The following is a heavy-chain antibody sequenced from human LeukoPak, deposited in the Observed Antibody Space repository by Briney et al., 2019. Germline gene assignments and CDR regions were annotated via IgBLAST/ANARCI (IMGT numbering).Heavy chain of an antibody. Sequence: PSETLSLTCTVSGGSISSGDYYWSWIRQPPGKGLEWIGYIYYSGSTYYNPSLKSRVTISVDTSKNQFSLKLSSVTAADTAVYYCARYSSSYFDAFDIWGQGTMVTVSS. CDR3: ARYSSSYFDAFDI. CDR2: IYYSGST. V-gene: IGHV4-30-4*08. J-gene: IGHJ3*02. D-gene: IGHD6-6*01. CDR1: GGSISSGDYY.